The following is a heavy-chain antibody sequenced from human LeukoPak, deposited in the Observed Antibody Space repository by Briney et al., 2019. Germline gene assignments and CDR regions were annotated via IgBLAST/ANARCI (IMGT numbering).Heavy chain of an antibody. J-gene: IGHJ4*02. Sequence: SETLSLTCTVSGGSISSYYWSWIRRPPGKGLEWIGYIYYSGSTNYNPSLKSRVTISVDTSKNQFSLKLSSVTAADTAVYYCARDGPVNDYGLYWGQGTLVTVSS. D-gene: IGHD4-17*01. CDR3: ARDGPVNDYGLY. V-gene: IGHV4-59*12. CDR1: GGSISSYY. CDR2: IYYSGST.